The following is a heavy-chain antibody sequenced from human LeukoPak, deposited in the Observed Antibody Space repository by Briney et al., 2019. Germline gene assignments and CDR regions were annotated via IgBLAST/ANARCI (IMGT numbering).Heavy chain of an antibody. CDR2: IYAGGST. Sequence: GGSLRLSCAASGFTVSSSYMSWVRQAPGEGLEWISVIYAGGSTYCADSVKGRFTISRDSSKNTLYLQMNSLRAEDTAVYYCARGKAVTGFDIWGQGTMVTVSS. CDR1: GFTVSSSY. V-gene: IGHV3-53*01. J-gene: IGHJ3*02. D-gene: IGHD4-17*01. CDR3: ARGKAVTGFDI.